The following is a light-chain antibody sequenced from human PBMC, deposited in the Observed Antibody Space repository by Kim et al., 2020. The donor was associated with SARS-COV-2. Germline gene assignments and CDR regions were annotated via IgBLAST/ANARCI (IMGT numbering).Light chain of an antibody. CDR1: QDIKNY. J-gene: IGKJ4*01. CDR3: QQHDDVAVT. V-gene: IGKV1-33*01. CDR2: DAS. Sequence: SASLGDRGTITCQASQDIKNYLNWYQQKPGKAPKLLIYDASNLEVGVPSRFSGSGSATHFIFTITGLQPEDIATYYCQQHDDVAVTFGGGTKLEI.